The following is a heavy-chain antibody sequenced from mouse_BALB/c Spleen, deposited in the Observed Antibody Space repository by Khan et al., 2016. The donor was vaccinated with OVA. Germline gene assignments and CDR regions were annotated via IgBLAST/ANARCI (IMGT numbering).Heavy chain of an antibody. V-gene: IGHV2-6-1*01. J-gene: IGHJ4*01. CDR2: IWSDGST. D-gene: IGHD2-10*01. CDR3: ARQPYYHYHVMDY. Sequence: QVQLKQSGPGLVAPSQSLSITCTISGFSLTNYGVHWVRQPPGKGLEWLVVIWSDGSTTYDSALKSRLTISKDNSKSQVFLKMDSLQTDDTAMYYRARQPYYHYHVMDYWGQGTSVTVSS. CDR1: GFSLTNYG.